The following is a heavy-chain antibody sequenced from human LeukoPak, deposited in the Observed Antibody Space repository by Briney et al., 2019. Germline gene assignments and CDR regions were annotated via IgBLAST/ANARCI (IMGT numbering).Heavy chain of an antibody. CDR3: ARRGSYLDY. CDR2: IIPIFGTA. Sequence: SVKVSCKASGGTFSSYAISWVRQAPGQGLEWMGRIIPIFGTANYAQKLQGRVTMTTDTSTSTAYMELRSLRSDDTAVYYCARRGSYLDYWGQGTLVTVSS. J-gene: IGHJ4*02. CDR1: GGTFSSYA. D-gene: IGHD3-16*01. V-gene: IGHV1-69*05.